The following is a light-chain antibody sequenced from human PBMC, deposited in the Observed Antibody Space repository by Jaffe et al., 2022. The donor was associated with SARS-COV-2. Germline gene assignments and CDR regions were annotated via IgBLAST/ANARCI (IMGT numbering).Light chain of an antibody. V-gene: IGKV3-20*01. CDR1: RSLSGSY. CDR2: GAS. CDR3: QQYINSPQT. J-gene: IGKJ1*01. Sequence: EIVLTQSPGTLSLSPGDRATLSCRASRSLSGSYLAWYQQKPGQAPRLLMYGASSRATGIPDRFSGSGSGTDFTLTISRLEPEDFAVYYCQQYINSPQTFGQGTKVEIK.